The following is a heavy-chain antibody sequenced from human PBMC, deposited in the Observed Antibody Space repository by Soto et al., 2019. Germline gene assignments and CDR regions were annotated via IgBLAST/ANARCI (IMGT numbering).Heavy chain of an antibody. Sequence: EVQLVESGGGLVKPGGSLRLSCAASGFTFSSYSMNWVRQAPGKGLEWVSSISSSSSYIYYADSVKGRFTISRDNAKNSLYLQMNSLRAEDTAVYYCARDRSDEGYDILTGYRRQQPRKRVSLVDYWGQGTLVTVSS. CDR3: ARDRSDEGYDILTGYRRQQPRKRVSLVDY. CDR1: GFTFSSYS. D-gene: IGHD3-9*01. CDR2: ISSSSSYI. J-gene: IGHJ4*02. V-gene: IGHV3-21*01.